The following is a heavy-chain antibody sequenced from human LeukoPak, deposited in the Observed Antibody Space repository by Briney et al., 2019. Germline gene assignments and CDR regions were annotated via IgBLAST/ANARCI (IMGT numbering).Heavy chain of an antibody. CDR2: IYYSGST. V-gene: IGHV4-59*01. Sequence: SETLSLTCTVSGGSISSYYWSWIRQPPGKGLEWIGYIYYSGSTNCNPSLKSRVTISVDTSKNQFSLKLSSVTAADTAVYYCARSQIPDFWSGPIYYGMDVWGQGTTVTVSS. CDR3: ARSQIPDFWSGPIYYGMDV. CDR1: GGSISSYY. J-gene: IGHJ6*02. D-gene: IGHD3-3*01.